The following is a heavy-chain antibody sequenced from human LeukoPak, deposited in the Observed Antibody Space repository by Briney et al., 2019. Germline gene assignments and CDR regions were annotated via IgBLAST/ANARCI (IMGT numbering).Heavy chain of an antibody. CDR3: ARDSCSSTSCYYFDY. CDR1: GYTLTSYD. CDR2: ISAYKGNT. D-gene: IGHD2-2*01. J-gene: IGHJ4*02. V-gene: IGHV1-18*01. Sequence: VSVNVSCKASGYTLTSYDIRWVRQAPGQVLELMGWISAYKGNTNYAQTLQGRVTMTTDTSTSTAYMELRSLRSDDTAVYYCARDSCSSTSCYYFDYWGQGTLVTVSS.